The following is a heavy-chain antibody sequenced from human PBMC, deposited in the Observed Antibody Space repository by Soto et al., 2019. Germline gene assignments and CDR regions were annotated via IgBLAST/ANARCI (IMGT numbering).Heavy chain of an antibody. CDR3: ARAVAIAARQNYYGMDV. Sequence: QVQLVQSGAEVKKPGSSVKVSCKASGGTFSSYAISWVRQAPGQGLEWMGGIIPIFGTANYAQKFQGRVTITADESTSTAYMELRSLRSADTAVYYCARAVAIAARQNYYGMDVWGQGTTVTVSS. V-gene: IGHV1-69*01. J-gene: IGHJ6*02. CDR1: GGTFSSYA. D-gene: IGHD6-6*01. CDR2: IIPIFGTA.